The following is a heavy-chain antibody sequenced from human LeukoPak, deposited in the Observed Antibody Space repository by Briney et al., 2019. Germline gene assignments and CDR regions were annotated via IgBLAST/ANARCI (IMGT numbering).Heavy chain of an antibody. CDR1: GYSFTSYW. V-gene: IGHV5-51*01. Sequence: GESLKISCKGSGYSFTSYWIGWVRQMPGKGLEWMGIIYPGDSDTRYSPSFQGQVTISADKSISTAYLQWSSLKASDTAMYYCARLPYGSGSYYNLRTAYYYYMDVWGKGTTVTVSS. D-gene: IGHD3-10*01. CDR2: IYPGDSDT. CDR3: ARLPYGSGSYYNLRTAYYYYMDV. J-gene: IGHJ6*03.